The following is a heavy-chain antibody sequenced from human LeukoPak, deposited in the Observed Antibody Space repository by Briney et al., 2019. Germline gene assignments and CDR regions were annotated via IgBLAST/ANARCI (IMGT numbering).Heavy chain of an antibody. V-gene: IGHV4-59*01. Sequence: PSETLSLTCTVSGGSPSSYYRNWIRQPPGKGLEWIGYVNYSGSTKYTPSLKSRVTISVDTSKNQISLKLSSVTAADTAVYYCARGRAATPFDYWGQGTLVTVSS. CDR2: VNYSGST. CDR1: GGSPSSYY. CDR3: ARGRAATPFDY. D-gene: IGHD1-26*01. J-gene: IGHJ4*02.